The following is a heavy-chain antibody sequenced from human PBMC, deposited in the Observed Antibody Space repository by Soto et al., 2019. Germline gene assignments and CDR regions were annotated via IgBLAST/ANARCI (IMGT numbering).Heavy chain of an antibody. Sequence: QGRLPESGPGLLKPSETLSLTCSASGASITTYYWRWFRQSPGKGLEWIGYIHESGPTKSNAPLRSPVTIADDTTKTHFFLSLTSVTAADTAVYYCARPTSWFGDILWGQGTLVTVTS. CDR3: ARPTSWFGDIL. V-gene: IGHV4-59*08. J-gene: IGHJ4*02. CDR2: IHESGPT. D-gene: IGHD3-10*01. CDR1: GASITTYY.